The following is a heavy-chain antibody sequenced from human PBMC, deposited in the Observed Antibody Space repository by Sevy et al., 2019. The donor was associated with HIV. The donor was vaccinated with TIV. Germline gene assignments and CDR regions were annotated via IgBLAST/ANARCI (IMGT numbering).Heavy chain of an antibody. CDR3: ASDCSSTSCYLRDAFDI. Sequence: SETLSLTCTVSGGSISSGGYYWSWIRQHPGKGLEWIGYIYYSGSTYYNPSLKSRVTISVDTSKNQFSLKLSSVTAADTAVYYCASDCSSTSCYLRDAFDIWGQGTMVTVSS. D-gene: IGHD2-2*01. CDR2: IYYSGST. CDR1: GGSISSGGYY. V-gene: IGHV4-31*03. J-gene: IGHJ3*02.